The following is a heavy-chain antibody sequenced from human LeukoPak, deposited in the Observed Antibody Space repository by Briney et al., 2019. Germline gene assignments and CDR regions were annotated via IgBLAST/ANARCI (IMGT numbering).Heavy chain of an antibody. Sequence: PSETLSLTCTVSGGSISSYYWSWFRQPAGKGLEWIGRIYITGSTNYNPSLKSRVTMSVDTSKSQFSLRLSSVTAADTAVYYCARAGPMIRGPFDPWGQGTLVTVSS. D-gene: IGHD3-10*01. CDR2: IYITGST. J-gene: IGHJ5*02. CDR1: GGSISSYY. CDR3: ARAGPMIRGPFDP. V-gene: IGHV4-4*07.